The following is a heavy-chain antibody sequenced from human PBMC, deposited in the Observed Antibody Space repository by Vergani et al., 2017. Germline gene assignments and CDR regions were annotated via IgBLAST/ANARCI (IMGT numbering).Heavy chain of an antibody. V-gene: IGHV1-69*01. CDR2: IIPMLGTV. CDR3: ARAVRSIAAATQFHYYMDV. CDR1: GGSFGSYG. J-gene: IGHJ6*03. D-gene: IGHD6-13*01. Sequence: QVQLVQSGAEVKRPGASVKVSCKSSGGSFGSYGITWVRQAPGQGLEWVGGIIPMLGTVNYAQRFEDRVTITADESTTTAYMELSRLRSEDTAVYYCARAVRSIAAATQFHYYMDVWGKGTTVTVSS.